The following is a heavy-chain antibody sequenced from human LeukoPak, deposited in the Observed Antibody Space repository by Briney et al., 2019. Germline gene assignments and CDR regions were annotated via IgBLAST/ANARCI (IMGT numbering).Heavy chain of an antibody. CDR1: GFTVSSNY. D-gene: IGHD3-16*01. CDR3: ARVLGPRNDSGD. V-gene: IGHV3-53*01. Sequence: GGSLRLSCAASGFTVSSNYMSWVRQAPGKGLEWVSVIYSGGSTYYADSVKGRFTISRDNSKNTLYLQMNSLRAEDTAVYYCARVLGPRNDSGDWGQGTLVTVSS. J-gene: IGHJ4*02. CDR2: IYSGGST.